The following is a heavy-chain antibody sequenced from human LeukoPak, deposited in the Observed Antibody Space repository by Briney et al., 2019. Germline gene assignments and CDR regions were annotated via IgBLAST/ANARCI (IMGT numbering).Heavy chain of an antibody. J-gene: IGHJ4*02. Sequence: GESLKISCKASGYRFTDFWIGWVRQLPAKGLEWMGNIHPADPDTRYSPSFQGHVTISADKSINTAYLQSTSLNASDTAMYYCARTYTSGWCANWGQGTLVTVSS. V-gene: IGHV5-51*01. CDR3: ARTYTSGWCAN. CDR2: IHPADPDT. D-gene: IGHD6-13*01. CDR1: GYRFTDFW.